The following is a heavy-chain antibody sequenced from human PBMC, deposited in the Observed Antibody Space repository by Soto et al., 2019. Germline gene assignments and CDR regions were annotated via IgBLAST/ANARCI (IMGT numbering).Heavy chain of an antibody. V-gene: IGHV1-3*01. Sequence: ASVKVCCKASGYTVSIYAMHGVRQAPGQRLEWMGWINAGNGNTKYSRKFQGRVTITRDTSASTAYMELSSLRSEDTAVYYCARDLGGWPDYWGQGTLVTVSS. CDR2: INAGNGNT. D-gene: IGHD2-15*01. J-gene: IGHJ4*02. CDR3: ARDLGGWPDY. CDR1: GYTVSIYA.